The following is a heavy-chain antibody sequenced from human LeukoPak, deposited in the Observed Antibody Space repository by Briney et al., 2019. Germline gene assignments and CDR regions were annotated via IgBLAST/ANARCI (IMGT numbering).Heavy chain of an antibody. CDR3: ARGAPTGYAISSGRYDY. D-gene: IGHD6-6*01. Sequence: ASVKVSCKASGNTFSKYYMHWVRQAPGQGLQWMGDINANTGTTTYAQKFQGRVTMTRDTSTSTVYMELRSLRPDDSAVYHCARGAPTGYAISSGRYDYWGQGTLVTVSS. J-gene: IGHJ4*02. CDR2: INANTGTT. CDR1: GNTFSKYY. V-gene: IGHV1-46*01.